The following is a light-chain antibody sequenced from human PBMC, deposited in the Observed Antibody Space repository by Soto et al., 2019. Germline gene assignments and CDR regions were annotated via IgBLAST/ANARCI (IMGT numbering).Light chain of an antibody. J-gene: IGKJ4*01. CDR1: QSVNNNY. CDR3: QQYGRAPLT. Sequence: EIVLAQSPGTLSLSPGDRATLSCRASQSVNNNYLAWYQQKPGQAPRLLIYGASRRATDIPDRFSGSGSGTDFTLTISRLEPEDVAVYSCQQYGRAPLTFGGGTKVEIK. CDR2: GAS. V-gene: IGKV3-20*01.